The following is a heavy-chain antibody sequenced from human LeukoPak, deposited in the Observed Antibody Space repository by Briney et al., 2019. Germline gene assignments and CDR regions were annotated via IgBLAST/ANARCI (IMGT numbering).Heavy chain of an antibody. V-gene: IGHV4-39*07. CDR3: ARVREGIAAAAYYFDY. Sequence: PSETLSLTCTVSGVATSSSSYFWAWIRQSPGKGLEWIGSIYYSGSTYYNPSLKSRVTISVDTSKNQFSLKLSSVTAADTAVYYCARVREGIAAAAYYFDYWGQGTLVTVSS. D-gene: IGHD6-13*01. CDR2: IYYSGST. J-gene: IGHJ4*02. CDR1: GVATSSSSYF.